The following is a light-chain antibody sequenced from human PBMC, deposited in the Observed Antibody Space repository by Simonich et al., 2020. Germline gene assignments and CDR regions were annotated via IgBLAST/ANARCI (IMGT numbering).Light chain of an antibody. CDR1: QSVSSY. Sequence: EIVMTQSPATLSLSPGERATLSCRASQSVSSYLAWYQQKPGKAPRHLIYDASNRATGFPARFSGSGSGTDFTLTISSLEPEDFAVYYCQQRSNWPPTFGQGTKLEIK. CDR3: QQRSNWPPT. CDR2: DAS. J-gene: IGKJ2*01. V-gene: IGKV3-11*01.